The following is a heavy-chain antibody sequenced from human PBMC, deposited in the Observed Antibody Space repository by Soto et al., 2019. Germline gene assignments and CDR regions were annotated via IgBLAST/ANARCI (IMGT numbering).Heavy chain of an antibody. V-gene: IGHV1-8*01. J-gene: IGHJ4*02. D-gene: IGHD6-6*01. CDR3: ARGLRYSSSWYLDY. Sequence: ASVKVSCKASGYTFTSYDINWVRQATGQGLEWMGWMNPNSGNTGYAQKFQGGVTMTRNTSISTAYMELSSLRSEDTAVYYCARGLRYSSSWYLDYWGQGTLVTVSS. CDR2: MNPNSGNT. CDR1: GYTFTSYD.